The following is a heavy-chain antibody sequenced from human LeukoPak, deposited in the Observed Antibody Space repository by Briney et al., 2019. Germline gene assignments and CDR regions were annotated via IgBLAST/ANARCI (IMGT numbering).Heavy chain of an antibody. CDR3: AREGYVLRYFDWSPTPH. CDR2: ISAYNGNT. J-gene: IGHJ4*02. V-gene: IGHV1-18*01. CDR1: GYTFTSYG. D-gene: IGHD3-9*01. Sequence: ASVKVSCKASGYTFTSYGISWVRQAPGQGLEWMGWISAYNGNTNYAQKLRGRVTMTTDTSTSTAYMELRSLRSDDTAVYYCAREGYVLRYFDWSPTPHWGQGTLVTVSS.